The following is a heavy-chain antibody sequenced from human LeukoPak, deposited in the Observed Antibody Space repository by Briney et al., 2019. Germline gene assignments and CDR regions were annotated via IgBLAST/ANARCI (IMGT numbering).Heavy chain of an antibody. CDR3: TRYDSSRFDP. D-gene: IGHD3-3*01. J-gene: IGHJ5*02. Sequence: GGSLRLSCAGSGFTFGGYGMHWVRQAPGKRLEWVAGISYDGSKKHYEDSVKGRFTISRDNSRNTVDLQMNSLGDDDTAVYHCTRYDSSRFDPWGQGTAVIVSS. CDR1: GFTFGGYG. CDR2: ISYDGSKK. V-gene: IGHV3-30*03.